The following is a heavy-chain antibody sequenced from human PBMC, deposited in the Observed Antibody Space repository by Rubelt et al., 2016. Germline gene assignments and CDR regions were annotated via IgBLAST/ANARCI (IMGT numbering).Heavy chain of an antibody. Sequence: EVQLVESGGGLVKPGGSLRLSCAASGFTFSSYSMNWVRQAPGKGLEWVSSISSSSSYVYYADSVKGRFTVCRENAKNSLYLQMNSLRAEDTAVYYCARDDIVVVQGMDVWGQGTTVTVSS. CDR1: GFTFSSYS. D-gene: IGHD2-2*01. J-gene: IGHJ6*02. CDR2: ISSSSSYV. V-gene: IGHV3-21*01. CDR3: ARDDIVVVQGMDV.